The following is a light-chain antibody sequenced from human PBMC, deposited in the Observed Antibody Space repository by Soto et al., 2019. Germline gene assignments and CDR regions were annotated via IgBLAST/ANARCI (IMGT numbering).Light chain of an antibody. V-gene: IGKV3-20*01. CDR1: QTVASSS. CDR3: QQYASAPLT. CDR2: GAF. Sequence: IVLTQSPGSLSLSPGERATLSCWASQTVASSSLAWYQQRPGQAPKLLMYGAFHRATGIPDRFSGRESGRNYTLTISRLDPEDSAVYFCQQYASAPLTFGQGTKVDIK. J-gene: IGKJ1*01.